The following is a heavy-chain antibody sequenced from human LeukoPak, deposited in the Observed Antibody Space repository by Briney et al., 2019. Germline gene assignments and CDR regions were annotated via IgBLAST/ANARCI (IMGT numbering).Heavy chain of an antibody. V-gene: IGHV4-4*07. CDR2: IDSSGTT. Sequence: SETLSLTCTVSGGSFTTYYWSWIRQPAGRGLEWIGHIDSSGTTNYNPSLKSRVTMSTDPSKNQFSLKLSSVTAADTAMYYCARDAKYYYGSRTFFFYEHWGQGTLLTVSS. D-gene: IGHD3-10*01. CDR3: ARDAKYYYGSRTFFFYEH. J-gene: IGHJ4*02. CDR1: GGSFTTYY.